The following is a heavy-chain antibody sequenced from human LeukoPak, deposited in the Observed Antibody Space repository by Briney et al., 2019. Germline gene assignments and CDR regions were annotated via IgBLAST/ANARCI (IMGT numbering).Heavy chain of an antibody. J-gene: IGHJ4*02. Sequence: PSETLSLTCAVSGYSISGSNWWGWVRQFPGKGLEWIGYIYSSGSTYYNPSLKSRLTMSEDTSKNQFSLKLSSVTAVDTAVYLCARSSGTYYGDRYFDYWGQGTLVTVSS. CDR1: GYSISGSNW. V-gene: IGHV4-28*01. CDR2: IYSSGST. CDR3: ARSSGTYYGDRYFDY. D-gene: IGHD1-26*01.